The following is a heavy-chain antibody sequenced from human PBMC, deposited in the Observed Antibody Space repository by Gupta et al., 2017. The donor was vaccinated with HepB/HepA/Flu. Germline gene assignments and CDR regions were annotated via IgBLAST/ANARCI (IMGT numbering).Heavy chain of an antibody. J-gene: IGHJ6*02. Sequence: EVQLVESGGGLVQPGRSLRLSCAASGFPFDDYAMHWVRQAPGKGLEWVSGISWNSGSIGYADSVKGRFTISRDNAKNSLYLQMNSLRAEDTALYYCAKGIYGDYVFNGMDVWGQGTTVTVSS. D-gene: IGHD4-17*01. V-gene: IGHV3-9*01. CDR3: AKGIYGDYVFNGMDV. CDR2: ISWNSGSI. CDR1: GFPFDDYA.